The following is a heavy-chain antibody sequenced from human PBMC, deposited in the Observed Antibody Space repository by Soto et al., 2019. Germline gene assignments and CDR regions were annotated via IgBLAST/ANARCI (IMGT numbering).Heavy chain of an antibody. J-gene: IGHJ4*02. CDR3: ARTQWLVGPINY. Sequence: GGSLRLSCAASGFTFSSYAMHWVRQAPGKGLEWVAVISYDGSNKYYADSVKGRFTISRDNSKNTLYLQMNSLRAEDTAVYYCARTQWLVGPINYWGQGTLVTVSS. V-gene: IGHV3-30-3*01. CDR2: ISYDGSNK. D-gene: IGHD6-19*01. CDR1: GFTFSSYA.